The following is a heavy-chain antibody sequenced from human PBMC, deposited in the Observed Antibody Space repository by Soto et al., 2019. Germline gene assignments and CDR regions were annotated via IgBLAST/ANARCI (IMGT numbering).Heavy chain of an antibody. CDR3: AREARGGYSGIFDY. Sequence: QVQLQESGPGLVKPSETLSLTCTVSGTSISIYSWSWIRQPAGKDLEWVGRIYTDGSTNYHPSLTSGVIILVDTSKNQFSLVLSSVTAADTAVYYCAREARGGYSGIFDYWGRGALVTVSS. V-gene: IGHV4-4*07. CDR1: GTSISIYS. CDR2: IYTDGST. D-gene: IGHD5-12*01. J-gene: IGHJ4*02.